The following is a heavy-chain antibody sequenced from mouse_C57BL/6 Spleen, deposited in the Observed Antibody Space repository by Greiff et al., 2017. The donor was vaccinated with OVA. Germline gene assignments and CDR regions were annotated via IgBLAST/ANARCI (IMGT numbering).Heavy chain of an antibody. CDR3: ARGGKTLYYFDY. CDR2: IYPGSGST. CDR1: GYTFTSYW. V-gene: IGHV1-55*01. Sequence: QVQLQQPGAELVKPGASVKMSCKASGYTFTSYWITWVKQRPGQGLEWIGDIYPGSGSTNYNEKFKSKATLTVDTSSSTAYMQLSSLTSEDSAVYYCARGGKTLYYFDYWGQGTTLTVSS. J-gene: IGHJ2*01.